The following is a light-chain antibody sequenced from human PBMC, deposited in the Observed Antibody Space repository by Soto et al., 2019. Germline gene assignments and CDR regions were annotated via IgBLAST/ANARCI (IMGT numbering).Light chain of an antibody. V-gene: IGKV3-15*01. CDR1: QSVGSN. Sequence: EIVMTQSPATLSVSPGERATLSCRASQSVGSNLAWYQQNPGQAPRLLIYGASPRATGIPASFSGSGSGTEFTLTISSLQSEDFAIYYCQHYNNWPLTFGGGTKVEIK. J-gene: IGKJ4*01. CDR2: GAS. CDR3: QHYNNWPLT.